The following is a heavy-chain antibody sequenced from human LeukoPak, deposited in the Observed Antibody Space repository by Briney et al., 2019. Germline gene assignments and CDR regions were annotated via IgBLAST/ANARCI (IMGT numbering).Heavy chain of an antibody. V-gene: IGHV1-46*01. CDR3: ARDRGVEMATLYYFDY. D-gene: IGHD5-24*01. J-gene: IGHJ4*02. Sequence: ASVKVSCKASGYTFTSYYMHWVRQAPGQGLEWMGIINPSGGSTSYAQKFQGRVTMTRDTSTSTVYMELSSLRSEDTAVYYCARDRGVEMATLYYFDYWGQGTLVTVYS. CDR1: GYTFTSYY. CDR2: INPSGGST.